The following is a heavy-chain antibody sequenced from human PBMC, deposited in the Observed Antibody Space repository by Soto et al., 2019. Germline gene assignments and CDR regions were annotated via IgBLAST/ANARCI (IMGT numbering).Heavy chain of an antibody. J-gene: IGHJ4*02. V-gene: IGHV3-11*06. CDR2: ISSSGTYT. CDR1: GFPFSDYY. Sequence: QVQLVESGGGLVKPGGSLRLSCAASGFPFSDYYMTWIRQAPGKGLDWVSYISSSGTYTHFADSVKGRFTISRDNAKNSLYLQLNSLRPEDTAVYYWVRDISPNNFASGSYTFWGQRILVTVSS. D-gene: IGHD3-10*01. CDR3: VRDISPNNFASGSYTF.